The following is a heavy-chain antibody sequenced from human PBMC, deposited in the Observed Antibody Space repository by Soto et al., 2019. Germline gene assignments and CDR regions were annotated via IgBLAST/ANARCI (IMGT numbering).Heavy chain of an antibody. J-gene: IGHJ4*02. CDR1: GFAFISSA. CDR3: AADSWENYDDSSGSLDY. CDR2: IVVGTGKT. D-gene: IGHD3-22*01. V-gene: IGHV1-58*01. Sequence: GASVKVSCQASGFAFISSAVPWVRQARGQRLQWIVGIVVGTGKTNYPQKFQERVTITRDMSASPDYMGRSSLRAEDTAVYYCAADSWENYDDSSGSLDYVGQGALVTLAS.